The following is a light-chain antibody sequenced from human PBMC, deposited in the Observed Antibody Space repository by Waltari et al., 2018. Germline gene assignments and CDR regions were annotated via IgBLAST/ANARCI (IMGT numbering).Light chain of an antibody. Sequence: EIVMTLSLATLSVSPGDRATLPCRASQSVSSNLAWYQQKPGQAPRLLIYGASTRATGIPARFSGSGSGTEFTLTISSLQSEDFAVYYCQQYNNWPMYTFGQGTKLEIK. CDR1: QSVSSN. J-gene: IGKJ2*01. CDR2: GAS. CDR3: QQYNNWPMYT. V-gene: IGKV3-15*01.